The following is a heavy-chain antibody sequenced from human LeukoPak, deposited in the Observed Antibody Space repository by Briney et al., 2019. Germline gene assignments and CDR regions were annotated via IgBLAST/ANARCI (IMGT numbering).Heavy chain of an antibody. D-gene: IGHD3-10*01. CDR1: GYTFTGYY. J-gene: IGHJ4*02. Sequence: GASVNVSCKASGYTFTGYYMHWVRQAPGQGLEWMGWINPNRGGTNYAQKFQGRVTMTRDTSISTAYMELSRLRSDDTAVYYCARVIGGLLWFGEQDYYFDYWGQGTLVTVSS. CDR3: ARVIGGLLWFGEQDYYFDY. CDR2: INPNRGGT. V-gene: IGHV1-2*02.